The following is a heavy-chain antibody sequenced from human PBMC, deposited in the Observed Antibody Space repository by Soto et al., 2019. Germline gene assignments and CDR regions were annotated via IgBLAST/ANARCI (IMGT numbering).Heavy chain of an antibody. V-gene: IGHV3-23*01. Sequence: GGSLRLSCAASGFTFSSYAMSWVRQAPGKGLEWVSAISGSGGSTYYADSVKGRFTISRDNSKNTLYLQMNSLRAEDTAVYYCAKDETLGDCSGGSCYSGWFDPWGQGTLVTVSS. D-gene: IGHD2-15*01. CDR1: GFTFSSYA. CDR3: AKDETLGDCSGGSCYSGWFDP. CDR2: ISGSGGST. J-gene: IGHJ5*02.